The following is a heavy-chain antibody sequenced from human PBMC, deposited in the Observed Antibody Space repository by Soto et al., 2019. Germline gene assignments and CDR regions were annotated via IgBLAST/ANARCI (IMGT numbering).Heavy chain of an antibody. Sequence: GGSLRLSCAASGFTFSSYAMSWVRQAPGKGLEWVSAISGSGGSTYYADSVKGRFTISRDNSKNTLYLQMNSLRAEDTAVYYCAKRLGMGLLSFYYYYGMDVWGQGTTVTVSS. CDR3: AKRLGMGLLSFYYYYGMDV. D-gene: IGHD2-2*01. J-gene: IGHJ6*02. CDR2: ISGSGGST. V-gene: IGHV3-23*01. CDR1: GFTFSSYA.